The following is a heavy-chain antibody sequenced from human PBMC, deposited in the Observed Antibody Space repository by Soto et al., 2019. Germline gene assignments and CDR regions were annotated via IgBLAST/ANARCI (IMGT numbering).Heavy chain of an antibody. Sequence: QVQLVQSGAEVKKPGSSVKVSCNASAGTVSTYTISWVRQAPGPGLEWMGRIIPILGIANYAQKFQGRVTITADKYKSTDYMELISLSSEDTAVYYCASRYDSSDYWGHGTLVTVSS. D-gene: IGHD3-22*01. J-gene: IGHJ4*01. CDR3: ASRYDSSDY. CDR1: AGTVSTYT. CDR2: IIPILGIA. V-gene: IGHV1-69*02.